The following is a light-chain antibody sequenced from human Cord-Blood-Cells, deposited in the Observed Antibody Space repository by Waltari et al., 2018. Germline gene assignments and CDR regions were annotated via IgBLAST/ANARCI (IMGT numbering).Light chain of an antibody. CDR1: SSDVGGYNY. CDR2: EVS. CDR3: SSYAGSNNLV. Sequence: QSALTQPPSASGSPGQSVTLSCTRTSSDVGGYNYVSWYQQHPGKAPKLMIYEVSKRPSGVPDRFSGSKSGNTASLTVSGLQAEDEADYYCSSYAGSNNLVFGGGTKLTVL. J-gene: IGLJ2*01. V-gene: IGLV2-8*01.